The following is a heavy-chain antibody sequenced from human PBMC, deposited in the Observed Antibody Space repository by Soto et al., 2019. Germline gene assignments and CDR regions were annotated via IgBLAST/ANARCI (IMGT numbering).Heavy chain of an antibody. CDR3: AKGVVTTNPRPFDY. J-gene: IGHJ4*02. V-gene: IGHV3-23*01. CDR1: GFTFSSYS. D-gene: IGHD3-22*01. Sequence: GGSLRLSCAASGFTFSSYSISWVRQAPGKGLEWVSAISGSGGSTYYADSVKGRFTISRDNSKNTLYLQMNTLRAGDKAVYYCAKGVVTTNPRPFDYWGQGTLVTFSS. CDR2: ISGSGGST.